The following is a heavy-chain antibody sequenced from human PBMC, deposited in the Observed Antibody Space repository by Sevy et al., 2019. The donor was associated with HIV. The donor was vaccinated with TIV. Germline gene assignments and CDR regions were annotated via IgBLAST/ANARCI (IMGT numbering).Heavy chain of an antibody. J-gene: IGHJ4*02. D-gene: IGHD3-3*01. CDR3: ARAGTIFGVVIDYFDY. CDR1: GFTFSSYW. Sequence: GGSLRLSCAASGFTFSSYWMSWVRQAPGKGLEWMANIKQDGSEKYYVDSVKGRFTISRDNAKNSLYLQMNSLRAEDTAVYYCARAGTIFGVVIDYFDYWGQGTLVTVSS. V-gene: IGHV3-7*04. CDR2: IKQDGSEK.